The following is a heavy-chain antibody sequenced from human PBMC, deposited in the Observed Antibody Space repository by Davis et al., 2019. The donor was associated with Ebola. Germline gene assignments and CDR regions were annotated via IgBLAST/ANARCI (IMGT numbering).Heavy chain of an antibody. V-gene: IGHV3-23*01. CDR3: AKEPGDYYFDY. Sequence: PGGSLRLSCAASGFTFRTHAMSWVRQAPGKGLEWVASLSSSGDGTSYADSVKGRFTISRDNSKNTLYLQMNSLRAEDTAVYYCAKEPGDYYFDYWGQGTLVTVSS. CDR1: GFTFRTHA. CDR2: LSSSGDGT. D-gene: IGHD4-17*01. J-gene: IGHJ4*02.